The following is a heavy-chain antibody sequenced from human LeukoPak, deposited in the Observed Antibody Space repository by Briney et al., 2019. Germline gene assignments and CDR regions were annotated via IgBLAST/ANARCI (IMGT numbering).Heavy chain of an antibody. CDR3: AKEPRTWIQLWYFDH. CDR1: GFMFSNYD. J-gene: IGHJ4*02. Sequence: GGSLRLSCAASGFMFSNYDMHWVRQAPGKGLEWVAIISYDGSNKYYADSVKGRFTVSRDNSKNTLYLQLNSLRPEDTAVYYCAKEPRTWIQLWYFDHWGQGTLVTVSS. D-gene: IGHD5-18*01. CDR2: ISYDGSNK. V-gene: IGHV3-30*18.